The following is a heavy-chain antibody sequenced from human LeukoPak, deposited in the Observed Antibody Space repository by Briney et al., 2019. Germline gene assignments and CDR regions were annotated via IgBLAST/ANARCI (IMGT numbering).Heavy chain of an antibody. V-gene: IGHV3-30-3*01. CDR2: ISYDGSNK. CDR1: GFTFSSYA. Sequence: PGGSLRLSCAASGFTFSSYAMHWVRQAPGKGLEWVAVISYDGSNKYYADSVKGRFTISRDNSKNTLYLQMNSLRTEDTAVYYCAKEVYSYGPRGLDYWGQGTLVTVSS. D-gene: IGHD5-18*01. CDR3: AKEVYSYGPRGLDY. J-gene: IGHJ4*02.